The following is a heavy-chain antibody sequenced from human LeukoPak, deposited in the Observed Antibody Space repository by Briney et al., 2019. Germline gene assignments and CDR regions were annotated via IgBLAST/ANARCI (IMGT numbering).Heavy chain of an antibody. CDR3: VRHDGRGGATMGSLDS. J-gene: IGHJ4*02. Sequence: SETLSLTCAASGGSISGGSHHWGWFRQSPGKGLEWIGSLYLSRTTYYNPSLNSRVTISVDTPKNQFSLQLNSVTAADTAVYYCVRHDGRGGATMGSLDSWGQGSLVTVSS. CDR2: LYLSRTT. CDR1: GGSISGGSHH. V-gene: IGHV4-39*01. D-gene: IGHD5-12*01.